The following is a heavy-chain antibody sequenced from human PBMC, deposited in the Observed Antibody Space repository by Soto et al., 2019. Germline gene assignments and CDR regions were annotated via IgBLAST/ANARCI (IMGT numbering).Heavy chain of an antibody. CDR2: IYYSGST. CDR3: ARDFTDSSGPTLGMGV. D-gene: IGHD6-19*01. Sequence: QVQLQESGPGLVKPSQTLSLTCTVSGGSISSGGYYWSWIRQHPGKGLQWIGYIYYSGSTYYNPSLKSRVTTSVDTSKNQFSLKLNSVTAADTAVYYCARDFTDSSGPTLGMGVWGQGTTVTVSS. V-gene: IGHV4-31*03. CDR1: GGSISSGGYY. J-gene: IGHJ6*02.